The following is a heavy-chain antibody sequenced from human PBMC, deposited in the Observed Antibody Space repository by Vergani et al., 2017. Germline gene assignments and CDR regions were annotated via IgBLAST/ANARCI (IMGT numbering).Heavy chain of an antibody. CDR2: MDYNGSA. Sequence: QLQLQESGPGLVKPSGTLSLTCSVTGGSFFNSRYYWGWIRQPPGKGLEWIGSMDYNGSAYYTASLRRRVAISIDTSKMQFSLKLYSLTAADTAIYYCARHVTQDYYNDSDYFDYWVLGTLVTVSS. CDR1: GGSFFNSRYY. CDR3: ARHVTQDYYNDSDYFDY. V-gene: IGHV4-39*01. D-gene: IGHD3-22*01. J-gene: IGHJ4*02.